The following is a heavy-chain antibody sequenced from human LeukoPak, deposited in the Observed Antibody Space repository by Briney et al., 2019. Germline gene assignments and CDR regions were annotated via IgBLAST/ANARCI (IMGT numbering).Heavy chain of an antibody. J-gene: IGHJ4*02. CDR3: ARVAAAGPFDY. D-gene: IGHD6-13*01. Sequence: GTLRLSCAASGLTVSSNYMSWVRQAPGKGLEWVSVISSGGGSTDYADSVRGRFTIPRHNSKNTLYLQMNSLRVEDTAVYYCARVAAAGPFDYCGQGTLVTVSS. CDR1: GLTVSSNY. CDR2: ISSGGGST. V-gene: IGHV3-53*04.